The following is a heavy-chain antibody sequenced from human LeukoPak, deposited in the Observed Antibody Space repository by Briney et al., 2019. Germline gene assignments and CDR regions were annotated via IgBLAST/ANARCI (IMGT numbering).Heavy chain of an antibody. CDR3: ARRDSSGWYIGYFQH. V-gene: IGHV4-34*01. CDR2: INHSGST. CDR1: GGSFSGYY. D-gene: IGHD6-19*01. J-gene: IGHJ1*01. Sequence: ASETLSLTCAVYGGSFSGYYWSWIRQPPGKGLEWIGEINHSGSTNYNPSLKSRVTISVDTSKNQLSLKLSSVTAADTAVYYCARRDSSGWYIGYFQHWGQGTLVTVSS.